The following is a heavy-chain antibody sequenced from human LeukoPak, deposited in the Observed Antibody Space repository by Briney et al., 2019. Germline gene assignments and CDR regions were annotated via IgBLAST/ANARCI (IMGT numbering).Heavy chain of an antibody. J-gene: IGHJ4*02. V-gene: IGHV3-23*01. CDR1: GFTFSSSA. D-gene: IGHD6-13*01. CDR2: ITSSGSTT. CDR3: AKPHVMSVAAADTN. Sequence: GGSLRLSCAASGFTFSSSAMSWVRQAPGKGLEWVSAITSSGSTTYYADSVKGRFTISRDNSRNTLFLQMSSLRVEDTAVYYCAKPHVMSVAAADTNWGQGTLVTVSS.